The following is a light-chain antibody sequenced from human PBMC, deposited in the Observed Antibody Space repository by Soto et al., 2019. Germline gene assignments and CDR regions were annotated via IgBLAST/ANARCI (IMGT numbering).Light chain of an antibody. CDR1: SSDVGGYDF. CDR2: DVS. J-gene: IGLJ3*02. CDR3: CSYAGTYTLV. V-gene: IGLV2-11*01. Sequence: SALTQPRSVSGSPGQSVTISCTGSSSDVGGYDFVSWYQQHPGKAPKLMISDVSERPSGVPDRFSGSKSANTASLTISGLQAEDEADYYCCSYAGTYTLVFGGGTKLTVL.